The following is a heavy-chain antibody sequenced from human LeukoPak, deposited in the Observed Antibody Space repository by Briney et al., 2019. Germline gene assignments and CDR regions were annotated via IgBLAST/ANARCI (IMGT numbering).Heavy chain of an antibody. CDR2: ISGSGGST. Sequence: LSGGSLRLSCAASGFTFSSYAMSWVRQAPGKGLEWVSAISGSGGSTYYADSVKGRFTISRDNSKNTLYLQMNSLRAEDTAVYYCAIYQGTAMAPFDYWGQGTLVTVSS. V-gene: IGHV3-23*01. J-gene: IGHJ4*02. D-gene: IGHD5-18*01. CDR3: AIYQGTAMAPFDY. CDR1: GFTFSSYA.